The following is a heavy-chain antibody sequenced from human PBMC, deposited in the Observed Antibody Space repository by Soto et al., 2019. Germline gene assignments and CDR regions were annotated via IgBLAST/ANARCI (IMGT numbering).Heavy chain of an antibody. D-gene: IGHD2-2*02. CDR1: GGTFSSYT. V-gene: IGHV1-69*08. J-gene: IGHJ4*02. CDR2: IIPILGIA. Sequence: QVQLVQSGAEVKKPGSSVKVSCKASGGTFSSYTISWVRQAPGQGLEWMGRIIPILGIANYAQKFQGRVTITADKSTSTADMELSSLRSEDTAVYYCARDCSSTSCYSHWGQGTLVTVSS. CDR3: ARDCSSTSCYSH.